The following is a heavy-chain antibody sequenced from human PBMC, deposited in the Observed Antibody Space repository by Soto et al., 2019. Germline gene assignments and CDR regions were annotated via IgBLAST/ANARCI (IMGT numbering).Heavy chain of an antibody. CDR3: AREQYYDILTGYYENWFDP. J-gene: IGHJ5*02. Sequence: ASVKVSCKASGYTFTSYGISWVRQAPGQGLEWMGWISAYNGNTNYAQKLQGRVTMTTDTSTSTAYMELRSLRSDDTAVYYCAREQYYDILTGYYENWFDPWGQGTLVTVSS. CDR2: ISAYNGNT. V-gene: IGHV1-18*01. CDR1: GYTFTSYG. D-gene: IGHD3-9*01.